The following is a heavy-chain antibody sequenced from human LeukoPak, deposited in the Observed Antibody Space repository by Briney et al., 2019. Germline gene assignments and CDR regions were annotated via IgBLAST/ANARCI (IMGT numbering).Heavy chain of an antibody. D-gene: IGHD6-13*01. CDR3: AGDRVAAAGPIDY. CDR2: ISYDGSNK. Sequence: GGSLRLSCAASGFTFSSYAMHWVRQAPGKGLEWVAVISYDGSNKYYADSVKGRFTISRDNSKNTLYLQMNSLRAEDTAVYYCAGDRVAAAGPIDYWGQGTLVTVSS. V-gene: IGHV3-30-3*01. CDR1: GFTFSSYA. J-gene: IGHJ4*02.